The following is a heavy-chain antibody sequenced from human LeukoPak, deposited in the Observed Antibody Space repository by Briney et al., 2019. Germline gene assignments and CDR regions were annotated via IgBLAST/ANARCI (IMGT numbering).Heavy chain of an antibody. CDR3: ARGVNFDY. J-gene: IGHJ4*02. D-gene: IGHD3-22*01. Sequence: SETLSLTCTVSGGSISSYYWSWIRQPPGKGLEWIGYIYYSGSTNYNPSLKSRVTIPVDTSKNQFSLKLSSVTAADTAAYYCARGVNFDYWGQGTLVTVSS. V-gene: IGHV4-59*01. CDR2: IYYSGST. CDR1: GGSISSYY.